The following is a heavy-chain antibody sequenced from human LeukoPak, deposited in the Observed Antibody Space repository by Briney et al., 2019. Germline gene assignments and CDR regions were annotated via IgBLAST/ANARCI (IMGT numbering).Heavy chain of an antibody. V-gene: IGHV4-59*01. J-gene: IGHJ4*02. CDR1: SGSISSYY. CDR3: ARSYPGYYFDY. CDR2: IYYSGST. D-gene: IGHD3-16*02. Sequence: SETLSLTCTVSSGSISSYYWSWIRQPPGKGLEWIGYIYYSGSTSYNPSLKSRVTMSVDTSKNQFSLKLSSVTAADTAVYYCARSYPGYYFDYWGQGTLVTVSS.